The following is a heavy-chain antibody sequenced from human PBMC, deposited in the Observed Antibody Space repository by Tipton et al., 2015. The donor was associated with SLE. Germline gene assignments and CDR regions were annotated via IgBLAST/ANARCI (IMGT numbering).Heavy chain of an antibody. CDR3: AHDSSGYSGFDY. J-gene: IGHJ4*02. V-gene: IGHV3-30*02. D-gene: IGHD3-22*01. CDR1: GFTFSSYG. CDR2: IRYDGSNK. Sequence: SLRLSCAASGFTFSSYGMHWVRQAPGKGLEWVAFIRYDGSNKYYADSVKGRFTISRDNSKNTLYLQMNSLRAEDTAVYYCAHDSSGYSGFDYRGQGTLVTVSS.